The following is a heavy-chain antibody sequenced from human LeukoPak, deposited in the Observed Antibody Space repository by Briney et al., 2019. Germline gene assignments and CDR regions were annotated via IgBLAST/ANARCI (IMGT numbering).Heavy chain of an antibody. CDR3: ARDYCVDGCPPGY. J-gene: IGHJ4*02. V-gene: IGHV3-23*01. CDR2: ISGSGGST. Sequence: GGSLRLSCAASGFTFSSYAMSWVRQAPGKGLEWVSAISGSGGSTYYADSVKGRFTISRDNAKNSLYLQMNSLRAEDTAVYYCARDYCVDGCPPGYWGQGTRVTVSP. CDR1: GFTFSSYA. D-gene: IGHD2-21*02.